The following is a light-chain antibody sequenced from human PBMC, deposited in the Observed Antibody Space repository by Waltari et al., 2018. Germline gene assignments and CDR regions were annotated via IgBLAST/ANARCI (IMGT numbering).Light chain of an antibody. V-gene: IGKV1-39*01. CDR3: QQSYSTPWYT. Sequence: DIQLTQSPSFLSASVGDRVTITCRASHSISSYLNWYQQKPGKAPKLLIYAAPSLQRWVPSRFSGSGAGTDFTLTISSLQPEDFATYYCQQSYSTPWYTFGQGTKLEIK. J-gene: IGKJ2*01. CDR1: HSISSY. CDR2: AAP.